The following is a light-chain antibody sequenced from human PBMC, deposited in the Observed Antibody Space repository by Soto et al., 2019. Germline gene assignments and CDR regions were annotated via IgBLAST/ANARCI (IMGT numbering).Light chain of an antibody. J-gene: IGKJ5*01. CDR2: SAS. Sequence: DVQLTQSPSFMSLSAGDRVTITCRASQGISNSLAWYQQKPGKAPKLLIYSASTLQSGVPSRFSGGFSGTEFTRTISGLQPEDLATYYCQQLYRYPITFGQGTRREIK. V-gene: IGKV1-9*01. CDR3: QQLYRYPIT. CDR1: QGISNS.